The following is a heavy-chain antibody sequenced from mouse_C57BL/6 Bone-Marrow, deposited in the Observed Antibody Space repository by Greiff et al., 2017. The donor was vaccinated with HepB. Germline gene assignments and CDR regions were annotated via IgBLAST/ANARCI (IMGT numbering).Heavy chain of an antibody. CDR3: ARGVITTVVAFDY. J-gene: IGHJ2*01. CDR1: GYTFTDYN. CDR2: INPNNGGT. V-gene: IGHV1-22*01. D-gene: IGHD1-1*01. Sequence: VHVKQSGPELVKPGASVKMSCKASGYTFTDYNMHWVKQSHGKSLEWIGYINPNNGGTSYNQKFKGKATLTVNKSSSTAYMELRSLTSEDSAVYYCARGVITTVVAFDYWGQGTTLTVSS.